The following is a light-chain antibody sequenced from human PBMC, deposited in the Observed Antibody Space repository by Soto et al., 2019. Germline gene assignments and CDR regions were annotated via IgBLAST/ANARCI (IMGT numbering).Light chain of an antibody. Sequence: EIVLTQSPGTLSLSPGERATLSCRASQSVSSSYLAWYQQKPGQAPRLLIYGASSRATGIPDRFSGSGSGTDFTLTISRLEPEDFAVYSCQQYGSSPLFTVGPGTKVDIK. CDR2: GAS. V-gene: IGKV3-20*01. J-gene: IGKJ3*01. CDR3: QQYGSSPLFT. CDR1: QSVSSSY.